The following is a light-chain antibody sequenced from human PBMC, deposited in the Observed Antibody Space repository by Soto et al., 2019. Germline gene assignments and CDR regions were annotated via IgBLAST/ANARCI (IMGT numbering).Light chain of an antibody. CDR1: SSNIGSNT. V-gene: IGLV1-44*01. CDR3: ATWDSSLSAVV. CDR2: SSN. J-gene: IGLJ2*01. Sequence: QSVLTQPPSASGTPGQRVTISCSGSSSNIGSNTVNWYQLLPGTAPKLLIYSSNQRPSGVPDRFSGSKSGTSASLAISGLQSEDEADYYCATWDSSLSAVVVGGGTKLTVL.